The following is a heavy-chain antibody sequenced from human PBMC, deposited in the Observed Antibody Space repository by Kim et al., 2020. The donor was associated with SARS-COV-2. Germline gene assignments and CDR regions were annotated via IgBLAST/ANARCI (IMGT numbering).Heavy chain of an antibody. V-gene: IGHV4-59*13. D-gene: IGHD3-10*01. Sequence: SETLSLTCTVSGGSISSYYWSWIRQPPGKGLEWIGYIYYSGSTNYNPSLKSRVTISVDTSKNQFSLKLSSVTAVDTAVYYCARVRGSGVVTRNAFDIWGQGTMVTVSS. CDR2: IYYSGST. CDR3: ARVRGSGVVTRNAFDI. J-gene: IGHJ3*02. CDR1: GGSISSYY.